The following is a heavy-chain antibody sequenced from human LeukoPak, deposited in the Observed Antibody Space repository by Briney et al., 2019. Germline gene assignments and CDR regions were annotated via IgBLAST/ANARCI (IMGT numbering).Heavy chain of an antibody. V-gene: IGHV3-23*01. J-gene: IGHJ6*02. CDR1: GFTFSSYA. Sequence: QAGGSLRLSCAASGFTFSSYAMSWVRQAPGKGLEWVSAISGSGGSTYYADSVKGRFTISRDNSKNTLYLQMNSLRAEDTAVYYCAKVALIQLWLKPYYYGMDVWGQGTTVTVSS. D-gene: IGHD5-18*01. CDR3: AKVALIQLWLKPYYYGMDV. CDR2: ISGSGGST.